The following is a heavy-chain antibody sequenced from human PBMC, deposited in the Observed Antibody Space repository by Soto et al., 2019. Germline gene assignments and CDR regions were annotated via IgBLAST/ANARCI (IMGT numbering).Heavy chain of an antibody. CDR1: GLTFSRYG. J-gene: IGHJ4*02. Sequence: QEQLVESGGGVVQPGRSLRLSCAASGLTFSRYGMHWVRQAPDKGLEWAAHISYDGSNKHYAESVKGRFTISRDSSKNTLYLQMNSLRAEDTAVYYCVKDTYYYDSSGYYIFDYWGQGTLVAVSS. V-gene: IGHV3-30*18. CDR2: ISYDGSNK. CDR3: VKDTYYYDSSGYYIFDY. D-gene: IGHD3-22*01.